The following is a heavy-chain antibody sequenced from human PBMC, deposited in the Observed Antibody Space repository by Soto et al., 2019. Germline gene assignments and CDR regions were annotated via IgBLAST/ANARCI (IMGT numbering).Heavy chain of an antibody. J-gene: IGHJ5*02. V-gene: IGHV3-48*03. CDR3: AREGGFDWFDP. CDR2: ISSSSSTI. CDR1: GFTFTDYE. Sequence: VELVESGGALVQPGGSLRLSCVASGFTFTDYEMNWVRQAPGRGLEWVSYISSSSSTIYYADSVKGRFTISRDNAKNSLYLQMHSLRVDETALYYCAREGGFDWFDPWGQGTLVTVSS.